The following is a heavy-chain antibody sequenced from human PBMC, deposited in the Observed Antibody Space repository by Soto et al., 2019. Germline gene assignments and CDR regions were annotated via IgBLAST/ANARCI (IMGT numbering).Heavy chain of an antibody. CDR1: GFSLKTSGVG. CDR2: IYWDGDK. V-gene: IGHV2-5*02. D-gene: IGHD3-22*01. Sequence: QITLKESGPTLVKPTQTLTLTCTFSGFSLKTSGVGVGWIRQPPGKALGWLALIYWDGDKRYSPSLKSRVTITKDTPKNQVVLRMTNMVPVDTATYYCAHIYYTSGYGRIRTIYWGQGTLVVVSS. J-gene: IGHJ4*02. CDR3: AHIYYTSGYGRIRTIY.